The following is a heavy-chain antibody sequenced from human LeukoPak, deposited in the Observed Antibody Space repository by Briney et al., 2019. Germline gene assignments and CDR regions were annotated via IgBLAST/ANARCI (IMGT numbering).Heavy chain of an antibody. D-gene: IGHD1-26*01. V-gene: IGHV3-7*01. CDR3: ARDKIVGATHFDY. Sequence: QPGGSLRLSCAASGFTFSSYRMSWVRQAPGKGLEWVANIKQGGGEKYYVDSVKGRFTISRDNAKNSLYLQMNSLRAEDTAVYYCARDKIVGATHFDYWGQGTLVTVSS. CDR2: IKQGGGEK. J-gene: IGHJ4*02. CDR1: GFTFSSYR.